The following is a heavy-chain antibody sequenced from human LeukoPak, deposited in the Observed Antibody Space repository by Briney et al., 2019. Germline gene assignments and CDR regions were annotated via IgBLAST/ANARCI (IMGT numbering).Heavy chain of an antibody. CDR1: GGSFSGYY. CDR3: ARGMAAAVLD. J-gene: IGHJ4*02. CDR2: INHSGST. V-gene: IGHV4-34*01. Sequence: PSETLSLTCAVYGGSFSGYYWSWIRQPPGKGLEWIEEINHSGSTNYNPSLKSRVTISVDTSKNQFSLKLSSVTAADTAVYYCARGMAAAVLDWGQGTLVTVSS. D-gene: IGHD6-13*01.